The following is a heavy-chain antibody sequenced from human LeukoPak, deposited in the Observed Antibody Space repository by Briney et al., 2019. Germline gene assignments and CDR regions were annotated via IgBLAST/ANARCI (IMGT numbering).Heavy chain of an antibody. CDR2: IYYSGST. V-gene: IGHV4-59*12. Sequence: SETLSLTCTVSGGSISSYYWSWIRQPPGKGLEWIGYIYYSGSTYYNPSLKSRVTISVDTSKNQFSLKLSSVTAADTAVYYCARDLPIVGSSDAFDIWGQGTMVTVSS. CDR3: ARDLPIVGSSDAFDI. CDR1: GGSISSYY. D-gene: IGHD3-22*01. J-gene: IGHJ3*02.